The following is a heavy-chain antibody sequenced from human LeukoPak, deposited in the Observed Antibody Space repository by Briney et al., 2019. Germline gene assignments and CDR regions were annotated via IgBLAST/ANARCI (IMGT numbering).Heavy chain of an antibody. J-gene: IGHJ4*02. Sequence: GGSLRLSCAASGFIFRNYGMHWVRQAPGKGLEWVAVISIDGSEKYYADSVKGRFTISRDNSKNTLYLQMNSLRGDGTAVYYCANPQSRGYDYLDYWGQGTLGTVSS. CDR2: ISIDGSEK. D-gene: IGHD5-12*01. CDR1: GFIFRNYG. V-gene: IGHV3-30*18. CDR3: ANPQSRGYDYLDY.